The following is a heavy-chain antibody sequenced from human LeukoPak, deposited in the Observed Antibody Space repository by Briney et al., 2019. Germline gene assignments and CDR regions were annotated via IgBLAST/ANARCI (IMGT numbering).Heavy chain of an antibody. V-gene: IGHV1-46*01. J-gene: IGHJ4*02. CDR2: INPSGGST. CDR1: GYTLTSYY. D-gene: IGHD6-19*01. Sequence: GASVKVSCKASGYTLTSYYMHWVRQAPGQGLEWMGIINPSGGSTSYAQKFQGRVTMTRDTSTSTVYMELSSLRSEDTAVYYCARVGSGWYIDYWGQGTLVTVSS. CDR3: ARVGSGWYIDY.